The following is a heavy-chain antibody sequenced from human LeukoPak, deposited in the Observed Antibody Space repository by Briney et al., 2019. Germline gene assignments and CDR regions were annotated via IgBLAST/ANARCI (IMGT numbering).Heavy chain of an antibody. Sequence: ASVKVSCKASGYTFTSYAMNWVRQAPGQGLEWMGWISTNTGNPTYAQGFTGRFVFSLDTSVSMAYLQISSLKAEDTAVYYCARAGCSSTSCYEAPYNWFDPWGQGTLVTVSS. D-gene: IGHD2-2*01. CDR1: GYTFTSYA. V-gene: IGHV7-4-1*04. J-gene: IGHJ5*02. CDR2: ISTNTGNP. CDR3: ARAGCSSTSCYEAPYNWFDP.